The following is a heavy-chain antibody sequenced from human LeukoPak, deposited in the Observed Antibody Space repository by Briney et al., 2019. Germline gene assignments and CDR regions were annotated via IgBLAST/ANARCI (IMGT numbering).Heavy chain of an antibody. J-gene: IGHJ4*02. CDR3: ARGASGATYYYDSSGYYSD. CDR1: GFTFSSYA. D-gene: IGHD3-22*01. V-gene: IGHV3-30-3*01. CDR2: ISYDGSNK. Sequence: GGSLRLSCAASGFTFSSYAMHWVRQAPGKGLEWVAVISYDGSNKYYADPVKGRFTISRDNSKNTLYLQMNSLRAEDTAVYYCARGASGATYYYDSSGYYSDWGQGTLVTVSS.